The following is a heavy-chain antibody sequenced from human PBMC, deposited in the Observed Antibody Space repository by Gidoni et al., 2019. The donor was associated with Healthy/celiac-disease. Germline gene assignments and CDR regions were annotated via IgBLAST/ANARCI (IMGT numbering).Heavy chain of an antibody. CDR2: ISYDGSNK. CDR1: GFTFSSYA. J-gene: IGHJ1*01. D-gene: IGHD1-7*01. CDR3: ARESYPAYPPKKQNSLIRRYFQH. Sequence: QVQLVESGGGVVQPGRSLRLSCAASGFTFSSYAMHWVRQAPGKGLEWVAVISYDGSNKYYADSVKGRFTISRDNSKNTLYLQMNSLRAEDTAVYYCARESYPAYPPKKQNSLIRRYFQHWGQGTLVTVSS. V-gene: IGHV3-30-3*01.